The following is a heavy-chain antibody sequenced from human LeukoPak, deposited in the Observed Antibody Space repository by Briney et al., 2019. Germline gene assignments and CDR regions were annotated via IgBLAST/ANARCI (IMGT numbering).Heavy chain of an antibody. Sequence: SVKVSCKASGGTFSSYTISWVRQAPGQGLEWMGRIIPILGIANYAQKFQGRVTITADKSTSTAYMELSSLRSEDTAVYYCAFDNYDSSGYSDYWGQGTLVTVSS. J-gene: IGHJ4*02. D-gene: IGHD3-22*01. CDR2: IIPILGIA. CDR3: AFDNYDSSGYSDY. V-gene: IGHV1-69*02. CDR1: GGTFSSYT.